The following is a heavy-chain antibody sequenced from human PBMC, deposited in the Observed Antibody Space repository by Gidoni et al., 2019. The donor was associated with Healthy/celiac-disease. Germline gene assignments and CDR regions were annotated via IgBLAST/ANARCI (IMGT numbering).Heavy chain of an antibody. Sequence: QVQLQESGPGLVKPSETLSLTCTVSGGSISSYYWSWIRQPPGKGLEWIGYIYYSGSTNYNPSLKSRVTISVDTSKNQFSLKLSSVTAADTAVYYCARAVGAIFDYWGQGTLVTVSS. CDR3: ARAVGAIFDY. CDR2: IYYSGST. V-gene: IGHV4-59*01. D-gene: IGHD3-3*01. CDR1: GGSISSYY. J-gene: IGHJ4*02.